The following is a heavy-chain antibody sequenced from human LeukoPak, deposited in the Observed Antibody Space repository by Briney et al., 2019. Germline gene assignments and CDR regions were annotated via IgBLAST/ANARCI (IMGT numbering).Heavy chain of an antibody. CDR1: GGSISSCNW. D-gene: IGHD6-19*01. CDR3: ASVGGLSKNIAVAGTRLNY. CDR2: IYHSGST. Sequence: SETLSLTCAVSGGSISSCNWWSWVRQPPGKGLEWIGEIYHSGSTNYNPSLKSRVTISVDKSKNQFSLKLSSVTAADTAVYYCASVGGLSKNIAVAGTRLNYWGQGTLVTVSS. J-gene: IGHJ4*02. V-gene: IGHV4-4*02.